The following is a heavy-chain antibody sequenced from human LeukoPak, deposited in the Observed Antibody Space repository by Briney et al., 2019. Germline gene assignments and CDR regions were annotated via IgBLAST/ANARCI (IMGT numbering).Heavy chain of an antibody. CDR2: IYYDGSNK. V-gene: IGHV3-33*01. J-gene: IGHJ3*02. Sequence: GGSLRLSCAASGFTFSAYGMHWVRQAPGKGLEWVAIIYYDGSNKYYADSVKGRFTISRDNSKKTLFLQMNSLRAEDTAVYYCAGVGNNGAVDAFDIWGQGTMVTVSS. CDR3: AGVGNNGAVDAFDI. CDR1: GFTFSAYG. D-gene: IGHD2-8*01.